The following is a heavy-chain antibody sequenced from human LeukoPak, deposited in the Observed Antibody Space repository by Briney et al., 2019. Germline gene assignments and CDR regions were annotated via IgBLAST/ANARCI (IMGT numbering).Heavy chain of an antibody. Sequence: RPGGSLRLSCDVSGFTFTKHDMSWFRRPPGKGLEWVSSISRSGAYSHYAASVRGRFTISRDNSNDTLFLQMTDLQVADTAIYYCARGSLGPAYWGRGTLVAVSS. CDR1: GFTFTKHD. D-gene: IGHD3-10*01. J-gene: IGHJ1*01. CDR3: ARGSLGPAY. V-gene: IGHV3-20*04. CDR2: ISRSGAYS.